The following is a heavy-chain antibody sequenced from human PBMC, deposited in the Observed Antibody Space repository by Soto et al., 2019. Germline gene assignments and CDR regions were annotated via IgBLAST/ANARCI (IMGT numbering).Heavy chain of an antibody. CDR2: IYYSGST. CDR1: GGSISSGGYY. D-gene: IGHD3-16*01. Sequence: SETLSLTCTVSGGSISSGGYYWSWIRQHPGKGLEWIGYIYYSGSTYYNPSLKSRVTISVDTSKNQFSLKLSSVTAADTAVYYCARRYYDYIWGTPDAFDIWGQGTMVTVSS. CDR3: ARRYYDYIWGTPDAFDI. J-gene: IGHJ3*02. V-gene: IGHV4-31*03.